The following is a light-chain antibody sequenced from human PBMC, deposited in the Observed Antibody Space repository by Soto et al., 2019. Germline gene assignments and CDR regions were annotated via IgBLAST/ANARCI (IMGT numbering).Light chain of an antibody. CDR1: PGISSY. J-gene: IGKJ5*01. CDR3: HQLNSYPHT. CDR2: AAS. Sequence: DIQLTQSPSFLSASVGDRVTITCRASPGISSYLAWYQQIPGKAPNLLIYAASTLQSGVPSRFSGSGSGTEFTLTISSLQPEDFATYYCHQLNSYPHTFGQGTRLEMK. V-gene: IGKV1-9*01.